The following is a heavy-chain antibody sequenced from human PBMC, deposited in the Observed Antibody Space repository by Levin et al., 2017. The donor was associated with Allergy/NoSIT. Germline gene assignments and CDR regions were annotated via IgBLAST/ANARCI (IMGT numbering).Heavy chain of an antibody. Sequence: KTSETLSLTCATSGLNFTNAWMTWVRQAPGKGLEWVGRIKSKANGGTTAYATPLKDRFIISRDDSKNTIYLQMNSLKTEDTAVYYCTTPRYHGDSVIWGQGTLVTVSS. CDR3: TTPRYHGDSVI. CDR1: GLNFTNAW. CDR2: IKSKANGGTT. D-gene: IGHD4-17*01. V-gene: IGHV3-15*01. J-gene: IGHJ4*02.